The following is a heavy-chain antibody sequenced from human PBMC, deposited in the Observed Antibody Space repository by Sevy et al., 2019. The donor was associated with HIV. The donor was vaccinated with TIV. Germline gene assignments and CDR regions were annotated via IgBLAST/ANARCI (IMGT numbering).Heavy chain of an antibody. CDR1: GFTFSKAY. J-gene: IGHJ5*02. CDR2: IKNKTDGGTP. Sequence: GGSLRLSCAGSGFTFSKAYMNWVRQAQGQGLEWVGLIKNKTDGGTPNYAAPVKGRLTISRDDSKNTVYLQMNNLKAEDTAVYYCTTLYMELTSASIPWGQGTLVTVSS. V-gene: IGHV3-15*01. CDR3: TTLYMELTSASIP. D-gene: IGHD4-4*01.